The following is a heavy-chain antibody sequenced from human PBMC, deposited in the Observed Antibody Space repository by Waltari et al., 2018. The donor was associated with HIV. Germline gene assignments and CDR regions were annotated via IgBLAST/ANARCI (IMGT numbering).Heavy chain of an antibody. J-gene: IGHJ4*02. CDR1: GVSFRGYY. D-gene: IGHD3-10*01. CDR2: INNSGST. CDR3: ARGGNYYGSGSYYKLDY. Sequence: QVQLQQWGAGLLKPSETLSLTRAVYGVSFRGYYWSWIRHSPGKGLEWIGEINNSGSTNYNPSLKSRVTMSVDTSKNQFSLKLSFVTAADTAVYYCARGGNYYGSGSYYKLDYWGQGTLVTVSS. V-gene: IGHV4-34*01.